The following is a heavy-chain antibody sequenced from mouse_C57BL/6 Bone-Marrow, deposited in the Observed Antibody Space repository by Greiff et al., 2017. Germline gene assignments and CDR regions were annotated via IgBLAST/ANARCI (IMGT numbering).Heavy chain of an antibody. Sequence: QVQLQQPGAELVKPGASVKLSCKASGYTFTSYWMQWVKQRPGQGLEWIGEIDPSDSYTNYNQKFKGKATLTVDTSSSTAYMQLSSLTSEDSAVYYCARGGYYFDYWGQGTTRTVSS. CDR2: IDPSDSYT. CDR3: ARGGYYFDY. V-gene: IGHV1-50*01. J-gene: IGHJ2*01. CDR1: GYTFTSYW.